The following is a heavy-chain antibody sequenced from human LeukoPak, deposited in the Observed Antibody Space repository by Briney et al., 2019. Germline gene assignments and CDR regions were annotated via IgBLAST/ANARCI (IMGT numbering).Heavy chain of an antibody. D-gene: IGHD6-19*01. Sequence: GGSLRLSCAASGFTFSSYAMSWVRQAPGKGLEWVSSIIGRGGSTYYADSGKGWFTSSRDNSKNTLYLHMNSLRAEDTAVYYCAKPPPPAVRYFDYWGQGTLVTVSS. CDR2: IIGRGGST. CDR1: GFTFSSYA. J-gene: IGHJ4*02. V-gene: IGHV3-23*01. CDR3: AKPPPPAVRYFDY.